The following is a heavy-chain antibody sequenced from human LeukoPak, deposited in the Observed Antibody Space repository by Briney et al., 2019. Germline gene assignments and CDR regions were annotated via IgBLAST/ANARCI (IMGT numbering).Heavy chain of an antibody. D-gene: IGHD3-10*01. CDR3: AKDRWEETYYGSGSYWDY. Sequence: GGSLRPFCAASGFTFSSYAMSWVRQAPGKGLEWVSAISGSGGSTYYADSVKARFTISRDNSKNTLYLQMNSLRAEDTAVYYCAKDRWEETYYGSGSYWDYWGQGTLVTVSS. J-gene: IGHJ4*02. V-gene: IGHV3-23*01. CDR2: ISGSGGST. CDR1: GFTFSSYA.